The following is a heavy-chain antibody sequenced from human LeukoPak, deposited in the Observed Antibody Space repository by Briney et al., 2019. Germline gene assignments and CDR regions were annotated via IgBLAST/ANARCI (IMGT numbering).Heavy chain of an antibody. CDR1: GFTLSDYT. Sequence: AGGSLRLSCAASGFTLSDYTMNWVRQTPGKGLEWVSSISRSSSYIYYADSVKGRFTISRDNANNSLYLHMDNLRAEDTAVYYCARDGARTYYFENCGEGTQVTVSS. CDR2: ISRSSSYI. CDR3: ARDGARTYYFEN. J-gene: IGHJ4*02. V-gene: IGHV3-21*01. D-gene: IGHD1/OR15-1a*01.